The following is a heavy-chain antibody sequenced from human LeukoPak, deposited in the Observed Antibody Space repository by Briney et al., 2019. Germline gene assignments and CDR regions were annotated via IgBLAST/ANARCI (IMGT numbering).Heavy chain of an antibody. CDR3: ARDSGRREDY. D-gene: IGHD3-10*01. CDR1: GFTFSNYW. Sequence: PGGSLRLSCAASGFTFSNYWMTWVRQAPGKGLEWVANIKDDGGARYYLDSVKGRFTISRDNAKNSLYLQMNTLRAEDTAEYYCARDSGRREDYWGQGTLVTVSS. J-gene: IGHJ4*02. V-gene: IGHV3-7*01. CDR2: IKDDGGAR.